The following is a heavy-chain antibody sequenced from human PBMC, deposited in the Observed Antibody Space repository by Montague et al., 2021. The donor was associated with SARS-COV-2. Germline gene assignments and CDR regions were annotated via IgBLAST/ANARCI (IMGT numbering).Heavy chain of an antibody. Sequence: CAISGDSVSSSSVAWNWLRQSPSRGLEWLGRTYFRSSFYNDYALSVKSRLNIQPDSAKNQFSLQLTSVTPEDTAIYCCARQDTSGWLTFDYWGQGILVTVSS. CDR1: GDSVSSSSVA. V-gene: IGHV6-1*01. CDR2: TYFRSSFYN. CDR3: ARQDTSGWLTFDY. J-gene: IGHJ4*02. D-gene: IGHD6-19*01.